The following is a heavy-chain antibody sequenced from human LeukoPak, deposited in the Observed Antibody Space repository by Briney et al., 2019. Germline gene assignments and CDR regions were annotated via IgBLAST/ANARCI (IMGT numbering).Heavy chain of an antibody. CDR3: AREFLEWPPYYYYYMDV. CDR2: INPSGGST. J-gene: IGHJ6*03. Sequence: GASVKVSCKASGYTFTSYYMHWVRQAPGQGLEWMGIINPSGGSTSYAQKFQGRVTMTRDTSTSTVYMELSSLRSEDTAVYYCAREFLEWPPYYYYYMDVWGKGTTVTVSS. V-gene: IGHV1-46*01. D-gene: IGHD3-3*01. CDR1: GYTFTSYY.